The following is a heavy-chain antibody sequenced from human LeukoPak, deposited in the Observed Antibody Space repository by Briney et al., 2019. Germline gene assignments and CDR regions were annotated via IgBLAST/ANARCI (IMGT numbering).Heavy chain of an antibody. D-gene: IGHD2-15*01. J-gene: IGHJ4*02. CDR3: TIMTHCTGGTCYSYDH. CDR2: ISAYNGNI. V-gene: IGHV1-18*01. CDR1: GYTFTSYG. Sequence: ASVKVSCKTSGYTFTSYGITWVRQAPGKGLEWMGWISAYNGNIDYAHNLQGRVTMTTDTSTSTAYMELRSLRSDDTAVYYCTIMTHCTGGTCYSYDHWGQGTMVAVSS.